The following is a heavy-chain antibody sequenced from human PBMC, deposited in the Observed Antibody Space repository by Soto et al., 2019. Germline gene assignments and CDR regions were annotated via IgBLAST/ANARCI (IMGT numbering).Heavy chain of an antibody. Sequence: PSETLSLTCTVSGGSISSSSYYWGWIRQPPGKGLEWIGSIYYSGSTYYNPSLKSRVTISVDTSKNQFSLKLGSVTAADTAVYYCARQRGYSSQDFDYWGQGTLVTVSS. CDR2: IYYSGST. CDR3: ARQRGYSSQDFDY. V-gene: IGHV4-39*01. J-gene: IGHJ4*02. CDR1: GGSISSSSYY. D-gene: IGHD6-19*01.